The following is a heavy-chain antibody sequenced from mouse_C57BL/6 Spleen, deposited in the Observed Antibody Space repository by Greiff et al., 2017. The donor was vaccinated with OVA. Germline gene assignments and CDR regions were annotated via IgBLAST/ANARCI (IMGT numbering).Heavy chain of an antibody. Sequence: VQLKESGAELVRPGTSVKVSCKASGYAFTNYLIEWVKQRPGQGLEWIGVINPGSGGTNYNEKFKGKATLTADKSSSTAYMQLSSLTSEDSAVYFCARDDYDGFAYWGQGTLVTVSA. CDR2: INPGSGGT. J-gene: IGHJ3*01. V-gene: IGHV1-54*01. CDR3: ARDDYDGFAY. CDR1: GYAFTNYL. D-gene: IGHD2-4*01.